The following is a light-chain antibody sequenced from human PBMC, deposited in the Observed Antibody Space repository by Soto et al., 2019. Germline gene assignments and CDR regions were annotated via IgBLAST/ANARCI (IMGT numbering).Light chain of an antibody. CDR1: SSDVGGYNY. Sequence: QSALTQPASVSGSPGQSITICCTGTSSDVGGYNYVSWYQQHPGKAPKLMIYDVSNRPSGVSNRFSGSKSGNTASLTISGLQAEDEADYYCSSYTSSSTLWVFGGGTKLTVL. CDR3: SSYTSSSTLWV. J-gene: IGLJ3*02. V-gene: IGLV2-14*01. CDR2: DVS.